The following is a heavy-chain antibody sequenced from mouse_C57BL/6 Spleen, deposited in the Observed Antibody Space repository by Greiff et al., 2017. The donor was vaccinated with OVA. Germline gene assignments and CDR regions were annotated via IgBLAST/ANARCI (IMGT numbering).Heavy chain of an antibody. D-gene: IGHD2-5*01. Sequence: QVHLQQPGAELVMPGASVKLSCKASGSTFPSYWMHWLKQRPGQGLEWIGAIDPSVSYTNYNQKFKGKSTLTVDKSSGTAYMQLSSLTSEDSAVYYCARRNSNYEGYFDYWGQGTTLTVSS. CDR2: IDPSVSYT. CDR1: GSTFPSYW. V-gene: IGHV1-69*01. CDR3: ARRNSNYEGYFDY. J-gene: IGHJ2*01.